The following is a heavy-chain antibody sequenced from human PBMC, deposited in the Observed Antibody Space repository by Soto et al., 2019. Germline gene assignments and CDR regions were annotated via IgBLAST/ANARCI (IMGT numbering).Heavy chain of an antibody. CDR2: ISYDGSNK. V-gene: IGHV3-30-3*01. CDR1: GFTFSYYA. D-gene: IGHD3-22*01. CDR3: AKDFGPYYYDSSGYYSNAFDI. Sequence: GGSLRLSCAASGFTFSYYAMHWVRQAPGKGLEWVAVISYDGSNKYYADSVKGRFTISRDNSKNTLYLQMNSLRAEDTAVFYCAKDFGPYYYDSSGYYSNAFDIWGQGTMVTVSS. J-gene: IGHJ3*02.